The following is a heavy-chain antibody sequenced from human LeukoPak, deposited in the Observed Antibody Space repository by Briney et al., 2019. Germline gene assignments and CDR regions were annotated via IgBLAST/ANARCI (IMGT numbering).Heavy chain of an antibody. J-gene: IGHJ4*02. V-gene: IGHV3-7*01. CDR3: ASDRLEMATTYYYFDY. D-gene: IGHD5-24*01. CDR2: IKQDGSEK. Sequence: PGGSLRLSCAASGFTFSNYTMNWVRQAPGKGLEWVANIKQDGSEKYYVDSVKGRFTISRDNAKNSLYLQMNSLRAEDTAVYYCASDRLEMATTYYYFDYWGQGTLVTVSS. CDR1: GFTFSNYT.